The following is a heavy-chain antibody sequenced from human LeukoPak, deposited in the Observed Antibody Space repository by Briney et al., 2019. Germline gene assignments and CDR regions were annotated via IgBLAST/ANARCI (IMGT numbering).Heavy chain of an antibody. D-gene: IGHD3-22*01. CDR1: SGSISSGSFYY. V-gene: IGHV4-61*02. Sequence: SQTLSLTCTISSGSISSGSFYYWNWIRQPAGKGLEWIGRIYASGRTNYNPSLWGRGTISVDTSKNQFSLTLSSVTAADTAVYYCARARDSRGYQFKGFDYWGQGTLVTVSS. J-gene: IGHJ4*02. CDR2: IYASGRT. CDR3: ARARDSRGYQFKGFDY.